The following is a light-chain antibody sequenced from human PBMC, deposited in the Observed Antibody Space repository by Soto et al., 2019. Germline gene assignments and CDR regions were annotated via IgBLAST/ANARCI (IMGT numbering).Light chain of an antibody. V-gene: IGLV2-14*01. CDR3: SSFTSSGSYV. J-gene: IGLJ1*01. CDR1: SSDVGAYHH. CDR2: DVS. Sequence: QSVLTQPASVSGSPGQSITISCTGTSSDVGAYHHVSWFQQHPGKAPKLMIYDVSNRPSGVSNRFSGSKSANAASLTISGLQAEDEADYYCSSFTSSGSYVFGTGTKVTVL.